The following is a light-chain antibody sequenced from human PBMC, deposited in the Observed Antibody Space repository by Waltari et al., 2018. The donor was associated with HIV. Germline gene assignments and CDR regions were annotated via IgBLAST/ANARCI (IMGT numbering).Light chain of an antibody. CDR1: SSNIRSNT. Sequence: QSVLTQPPSASGTPGQRVTISCSGSSSNIRSNTVSWYQQLPGTAPKLPIYSNAQRPSGVPDRFSGSKSGTSASLAISGLQSEDEADYYCAAWDDSLNGWVFGGGTKLTVL. CDR3: AAWDDSLNGWV. J-gene: IGLJ3*02. CDR2: SNA. V-gene: IGLV1-44*01.